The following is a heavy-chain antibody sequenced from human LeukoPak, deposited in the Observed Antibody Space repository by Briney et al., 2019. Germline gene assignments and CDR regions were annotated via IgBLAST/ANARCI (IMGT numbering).Heavy chain of an antibody. D-gene: IGHD3-22*01. CDR1: GFTLSNYS. V-gene: IGHV3-23*01. CDR3: AKKLISTYYYASTAYYYADY. Sequence: GGSLRLSYAASGFTLSNYSMSWVRQAPGKGLEWVSGISTSGGSTYYADSVKGRFTISRDNFKNTLYLQMNGLRAEDTAVYYCAKKLISTYYYASTAYYYADYWGQGTLVTVSS. CDR2: ISTSGGST. J-gene: IGHJ4*02.